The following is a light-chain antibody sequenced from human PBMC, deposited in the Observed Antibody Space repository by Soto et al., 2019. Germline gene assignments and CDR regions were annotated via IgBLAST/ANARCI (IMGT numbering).Light chain of an antibody. Sequence: DIQLTQSPSFLSASVGDRVTITCRAGQGIDSYLAWYQQKPGKAPKLLIYGASTLQSGVPSRFSGSKSGTEFTLTISSLQPEDFATYYCHQLKSYPLTFGGGTKVEIK. CDR1: QGIDSY. CDR2: GAS. J-gene: IGKJ4*01. CDR3: HQLKSYPLT. V-gene: IGKV1-9*01.